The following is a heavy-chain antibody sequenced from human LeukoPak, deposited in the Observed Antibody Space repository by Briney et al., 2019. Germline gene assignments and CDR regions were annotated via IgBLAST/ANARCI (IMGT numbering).Heavy chain of an antibody. D-gene: IGHD4-11*01. CDR3: AKDWARKTTGNWFDP. CDR2: ISGSGGST. V-gene: IGHV3-23*01. J-gene: IGHJ5*02. CDR1: GFTFSSYA. Sequence: GGSLRRSCAASGFTFSSYAMSWVRQAPGKGLEWVSAISGSGGSTYYADSVKGRFTISRDNSKNTLYLQMNSLRAEDTAVYYCAKDWARKTTGNWFDPWGQGTLVTVSS.